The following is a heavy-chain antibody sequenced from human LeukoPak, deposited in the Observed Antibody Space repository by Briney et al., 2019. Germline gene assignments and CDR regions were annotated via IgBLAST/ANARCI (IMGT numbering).Heavy chain of an antibody. CDR1: GYTFTGYH. CDR3: ARDDAGTHDS. D-gene: IGHD3/OR15-3a*01. V-gene: IGHV1-2*02. J-gene: IGHJ5*01. Sequence: ASVKVSCKASGYTFTGYHLHWVRQAPGRALEWMGWINPNSGGTNYAQKFKGRLTMTLDTSISTLYMYLSSLTSDDTAVYYCARDDAGTHDSWGQGTLVTVSS. CDR2: INPNSGGT.